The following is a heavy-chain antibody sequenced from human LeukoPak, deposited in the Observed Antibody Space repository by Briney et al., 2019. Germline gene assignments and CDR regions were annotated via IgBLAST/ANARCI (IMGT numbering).Heavy chain of an antibody. V-gene: IGHV4-59*01. CDR2: IYYSGST. CDR1: SGSISSYY. Sequence: SETLSLTCTVSSGSISSYYWSWIRQPQGKGLEWIGYIYYSGSTNYNPSLKSRVTISVDTSKNQFSLKLSSVTAADTAVYYCARGKSHFDYWGQGTLVTVSS. J-gene: IGHJ4*02. CDR3: ARGKSHFDY.